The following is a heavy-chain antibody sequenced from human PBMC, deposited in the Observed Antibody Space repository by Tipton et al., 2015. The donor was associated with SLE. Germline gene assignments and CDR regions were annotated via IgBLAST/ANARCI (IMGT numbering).Heavy chain of an antibody. CDR1: GYSISSGYY. Sequence: GLVKPSETLSLTCGVSGYSISSGYYWGWIRQLPGKGLEWIGGIYRSGSTYYNPSLKSPVTISVDTSKNQFSLKLSSVTAADTAVYYCARAYGSGSYYNVHYYYYMDVWGKGTTVTVSS. CDR2: IYRSGST. CDR3: ARAYGSGSYYNVHYYYYMDV. J-gene: IGHJ6*03. D-gene: IGHD3-10*01. V-gene: IGHV4-38-2*01.